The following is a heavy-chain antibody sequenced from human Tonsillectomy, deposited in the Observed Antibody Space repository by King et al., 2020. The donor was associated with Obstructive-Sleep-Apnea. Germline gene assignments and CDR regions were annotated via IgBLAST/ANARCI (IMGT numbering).Heavy chain of an antibody. CDR1: GGSISSSSYY. D-gene: IGHD4-17*01. V-gene: IGHV4-39*07. J-gene: IGHJ6*02. CDR2: IYYSGST. Sequence: QLQESGPGLVKPSETLSLTCTVSGGSISSSSYYWGWIRQPPGKGLEWIGSIYYSGSTYYNPSLKSRVTISVDTSKNQFSLKLSSVTAADTAVYYCAAFDYGTLMGGMDVWGQGTTVTVSS. CDR3: AAFDYGTLMGGMDV.